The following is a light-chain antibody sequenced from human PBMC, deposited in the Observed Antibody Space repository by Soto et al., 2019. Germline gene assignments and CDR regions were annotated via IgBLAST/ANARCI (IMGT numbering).Light chain of an antibody. CDR2: GAS. Sequence: EIVLTQSPGTLSLSPGERATLSCRASQSVRNNYLAWYQQKPGQAPRLLIYGASSRATGIPERFSGSGSGTDFTLTVSRLEPEDFAVYYCQQYDTSPWTVGQGTKVEIK. CDR1: QSVRNNY. V-gene: IGKV3-20*01. J-gene: IGKJ1*01. CDR3: QQYDTSPWT.